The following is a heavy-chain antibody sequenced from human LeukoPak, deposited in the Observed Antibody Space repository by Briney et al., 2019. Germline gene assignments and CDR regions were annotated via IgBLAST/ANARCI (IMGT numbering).Heavy chain of an antibody. CDR2: ISSSGSTI. Sequence: GGSLRLSCAASGFTFSSYEMNWVSQAPGKGREGVSYISSSGSTIYYADSVKGRFPISRDNAKNSLYLQMNSLRAEDTAVYYCAELGITMIGGVWGKGTTVTISS. V-gene: IGHV3-48*03. CDR3: AELGITMIGGV. D-gene: IGHD3-10*02. J-gene: IGHJ6*04. CDR1: GFTFSSYE.